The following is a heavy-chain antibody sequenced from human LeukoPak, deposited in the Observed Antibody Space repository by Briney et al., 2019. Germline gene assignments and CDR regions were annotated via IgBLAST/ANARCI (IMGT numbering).Heavy chain of an antibody. V-gene: IGHV3-30*04. CDR3: ARVGIAAAGTRVYFQH. CDR2: ISYDGSNI. Sequence: GRSLRLSCAASGFTFSSYAMHWVRQAPGKGLEWVAVISYDGSNIYYADSVKGRFTISRDNSKNTLYLQMNSLRAEDTAVYYCARVGIAAAGTRVYFQHWGQGTLVTVSS. J-gene: IGHJ1*01. CDR1: GFTFSSYA. D-gene: IGHD6-13*01.